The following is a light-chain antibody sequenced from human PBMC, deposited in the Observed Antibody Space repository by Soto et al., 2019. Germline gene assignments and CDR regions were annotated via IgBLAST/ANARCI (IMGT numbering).Light chain of an antibody. CDR3: QQRRSWPPTIT. CDR2: GAS. V-gene: IGKV3-15*01. CDR1: QSVSSN. J-gene: IGKJ5*01. Sequence: EIVSTQSPATLSVSPLERPTLSYRAIQSVSSNLAWYQQRPGQAPRLLIYGASTRATGIPARFSGSGSGTDFTLTISSLEPEDFAVYYCQQRRSWPPTITFGQGTRLEIK.